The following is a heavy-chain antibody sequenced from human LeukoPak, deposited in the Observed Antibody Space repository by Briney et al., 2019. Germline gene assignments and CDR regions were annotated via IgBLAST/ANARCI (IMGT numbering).Heavy chain of an antibody. CDR1: GFTFSSYA. Sequence: GGSLRLSCAASGFTFSSYAMSWVRQAPGKGLEWVSAISGSGGSTYYADSVKGRFIISRDNSKNTLYLQMNSLRAEDTAVYYCAKDGPGVWCPRPFDYWGQGTLVTVSS. D-gene: IGHD2-8*01. J-gene: IGHJ4*02. V-gene: IGHV3-23*01. CDR2: ISGSGGST. CDR3: AKDGPGVWCPRPFDY.